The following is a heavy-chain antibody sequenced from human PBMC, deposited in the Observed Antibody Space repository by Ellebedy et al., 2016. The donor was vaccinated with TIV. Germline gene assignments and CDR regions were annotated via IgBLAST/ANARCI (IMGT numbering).Heavy chain of an antibody. J-gene: IGHJ4*02. V-gene: IGHV4-4*02. CDR1: GDSISSSYW. D-gene: IGHD1-14*01. CDR2: IFHSGAT. Sequence: MPSETLSLTCAVSGDSISSSYWWSWVRQPPGKGLEWIGEIFHSGATHSSPSLKSRVIVSVDKSKNQFSLKVTSMTAADTAEYYCARRSGNPLTRYFDYWGQGTLVTVSS. CDR3: ARRSGNPLTRYFDY.